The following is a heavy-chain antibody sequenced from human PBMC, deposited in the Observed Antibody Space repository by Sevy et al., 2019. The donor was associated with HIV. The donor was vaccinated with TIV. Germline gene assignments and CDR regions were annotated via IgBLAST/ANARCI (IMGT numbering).Heavy chain of an antibody. V-gene: IGHV3-73*01. CDR1: GFTFSASA. CDR3: TILYSGSPGFWFDP. D-gene: IGHD1-26*01. J-gene: IGHJ5*02. CDR2: IRGKPDTNAT. Sequence: GGSLRLSCVASGFTFSASALHWVRQASGKGLEWLGRIRGKPDTNATAYAASLKGRFTISRDDSKKTAYLQMNNLKIEDTAIYFYTILYSGSPGFWFDPWGQGTLVTVSS.